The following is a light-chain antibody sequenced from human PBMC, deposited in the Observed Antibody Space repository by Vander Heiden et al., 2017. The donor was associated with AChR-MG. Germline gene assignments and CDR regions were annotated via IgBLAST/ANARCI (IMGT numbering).Light chain of an antibody. CDR2: DVT. Sequence: QSALTQPASVSASPGQSITISCAGASSDFGDFGFVSWFQQHPHKPPRLLIYDVTYRPSGVSGRFSGSKSGHTASLTISGLQAEDEADYYCSSFTNSNTWVFGGGTKLTVL. CDR1: SSDFGDFGF. J-gene: IGLJ2*01. CDR3: SSFTNSNTWV. V-gene: IGLV2-14*03.